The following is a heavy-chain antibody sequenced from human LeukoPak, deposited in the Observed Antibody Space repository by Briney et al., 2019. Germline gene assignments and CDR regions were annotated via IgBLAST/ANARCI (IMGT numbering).Heavy chain of an antibody. D-gene: IGHD5-12*01. J-gene: IGHJ4*02. V-gene: IGHV4-34*01. CDR2: INHSGST. CDR1: GGSCSGYY. CDR3: ARLGIVATIMKEY. Sequence: PSETLSLTCAVYGGSCSGYYWSWIRQPPGKGLEWIGEINHSGSTNYNPSLKSRVTISVDTSKNQFSLKLSSVTAADTAVYYCARLGIVATIMKEYWGQGTLVTVSS.